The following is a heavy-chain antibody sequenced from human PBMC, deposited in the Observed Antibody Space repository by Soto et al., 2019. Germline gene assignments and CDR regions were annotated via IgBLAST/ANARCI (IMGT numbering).Heavy chain of an antibody. CDR2: INNSGSRT. Sequence: EVQLLESGGGFVQPGGSLRLSCAASGFTFSSYCMRWVRQAPGKGLEWVASINNSGSRTYHADSVKGRFTISRDNSKNTLYLQMNSLRVEDTAVYYCAKARTDQSVTYFPFDYWGQGTLVTVSS. V-gene: IGHV3-23*01. D-gene: IGHD1-26*01. CDR3: AKARTDQSVTYFPFDY. CDR1: GFTFSSYC. J-gene: IGHJ4*02.